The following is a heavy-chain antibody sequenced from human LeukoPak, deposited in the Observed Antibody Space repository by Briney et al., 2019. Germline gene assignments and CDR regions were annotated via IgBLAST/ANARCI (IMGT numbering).Heavy chain of an antibody. CDR3: ARDSSRSLKGFAI. CDR1: GYTFTGCY. J-gene: IGHJ3*02. D-gene: IGHD6-13*01. V-gene: IGHV1-2*02. CDR2: VNANSGGT. Sequence: ASVKVSCKASGYTFTGCYIHLVRQAPGQGLEWMGWVNANSGGTNYPQMFHGRVPMTRDTSIRTAYMELRGLTSDATAVYYCARDSSRSLKGFAIWGLGTMVTVSS.